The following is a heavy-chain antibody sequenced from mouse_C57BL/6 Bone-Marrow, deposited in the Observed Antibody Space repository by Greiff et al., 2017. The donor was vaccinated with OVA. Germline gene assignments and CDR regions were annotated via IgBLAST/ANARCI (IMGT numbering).Heavy chain of an antibody. V-gene: IGHV14-4*01. CDR3: TTWGYYGSSSWFAD. CDR2: IDPENGDT. Sequence: VQLQQSGAELVRPGASVKLSCTASGFNIKDDYMHWVKQRPEQGLEWIGWIDPENGDTEYASKFQGKATITADTSSNTAYLQLSSLTSEDTAVYYCTTWGYYGSSSWFADWGQGTLVTVSA. J-gene: IGHJ3*01. D-gene: IGHD1-1*01. CDR1: GFNIKDDY.